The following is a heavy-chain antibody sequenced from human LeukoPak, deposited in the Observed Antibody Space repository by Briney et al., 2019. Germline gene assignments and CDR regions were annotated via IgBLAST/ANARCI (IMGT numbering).Heavy chain of an antibody. J-gene: IGHJ4*02. CDR2: INENGSEK. CDR3: VRDYGGSSPFDY. Sequence: PGGSLRLSCEASGSTFNNYWMSWVRQAPGKGLEWVADINENGSEKYYVGSVKGRFTISRDNAKKSLYLQMNSLRVEDTAVYYCVRDYGGSSPFDYWGQGTLVTVSS. D-gene: IGHD4-23*01. CDR1: GSTFNNYW. V-gene: IGHV3-7*01.